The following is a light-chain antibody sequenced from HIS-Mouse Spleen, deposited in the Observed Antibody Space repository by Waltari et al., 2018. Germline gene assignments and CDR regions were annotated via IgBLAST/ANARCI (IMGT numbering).Light chain of an antibody. V-gene: IGLV3-10*01. CDR1: ALPKKY. CDR2: EDS. J-gene: IGLJ2*01. Sequence: SYELTQPPSVSVSPGQTARIPCAGDALPKKYAYWDQQKSGPAPVLVIYEDSKRPSGIPERFSVSSSGTMATLTISGAQVEDEADYYCYSTDSSGNHRVFGGGTKLTVL. CDR3: YSTDSSGNHRV.